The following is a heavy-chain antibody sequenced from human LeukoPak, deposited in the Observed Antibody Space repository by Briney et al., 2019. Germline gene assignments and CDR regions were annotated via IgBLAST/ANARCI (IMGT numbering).Heavy chain of an antibody. V-gene: IGHV3-23*01. CDR3: AKLRGVWFGELSDY. CDR1: GFTFSSYA. D-gene: IGHD3-10*01. CDR2: ISGSGGST. J-gene: IGHJ4*02. Sequence: PGGSLRLSCAASGFTFSSYAMRWVRQAPGKGLEWVSAISGSGGSTYYADSVKGRFTISRDNSKNTLYLQMNGLRAEDTAVYYCAKLRGVWFGELSDYWGQGTLVTVSS.